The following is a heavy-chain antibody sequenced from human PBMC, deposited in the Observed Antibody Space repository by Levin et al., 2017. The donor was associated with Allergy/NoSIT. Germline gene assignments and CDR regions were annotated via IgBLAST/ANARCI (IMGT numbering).Heavy chain of an antibody. CDR2: IYYSGST. D-gene: IGHD6-13*01. CDR3: ARLISYSSTTTNWFDP. Sequence: SCTVSGGSISSYYWSWIRQPPGKGLEWIGYIYYSGSTNYNPSLKSRVTISVDTSKNQFSLKLSSVTAADTAVYYCARLISYSSTTTNWFDPWGQGTLVTVSS. V-gene: IGHV4-59*08. CDR1: GGSISSYY. J-gene: IGHJ5*02.